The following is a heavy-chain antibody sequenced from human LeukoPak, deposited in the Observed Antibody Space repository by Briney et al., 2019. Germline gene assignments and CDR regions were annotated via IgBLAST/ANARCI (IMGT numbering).Heavy chain of an antibody. J-gene: IGHJ5*02. D-gene: IGHD2-2*01. Sequence: GGSLRLSCAAPGFTFSSYAMSWVRQAPGKGLEWVSAISGSGGSTYYADSVKGRFTISRDNSKNTLYLQMNSLRAEDTAVYYCAKDKIGYCSSTSCENWFDPWGQGTLVTVSS. V-gene: IGHV3-23*01. CDR2: ISGSGGST. CDR3: AKDKIGYCSSTSCENWFDP. CDR1: GFTFSSYA.